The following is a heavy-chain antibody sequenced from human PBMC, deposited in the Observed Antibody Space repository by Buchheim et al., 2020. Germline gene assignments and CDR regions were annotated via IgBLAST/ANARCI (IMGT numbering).Heavy chain of an antibody. CDR1: GFTFSSYA. D-gene: IGHD2-2*01. CDR3: AKVRGYCSSTSCGPADY. V-gene: IGHV3-23*01. Sequence: EVQLLESGGGLVQPGGSLRLSCAASGFTFSSYAMSWVRQAPGKGLEWVSAISGSGGSTYYADSVQGRFTISRDNSMNTMYLQMNSLRAEDTAVYYCAKVRGYCSSTSCGPADYWGQGTL. CDR2: ISGSGGST. J-gene: IGHJ4*02.